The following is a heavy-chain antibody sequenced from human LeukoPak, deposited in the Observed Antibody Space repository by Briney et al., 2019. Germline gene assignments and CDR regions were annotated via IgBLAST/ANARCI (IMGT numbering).Heavy chain of an antibody. V-gene: IGHV3-7*01. Sequence: PGRSLRLSCAASGFTFSSYGMHWVRQAPGKGLEWVANIKQDGSEKYYVDSVKGRFTISRDNAKNSLYLQMNSLRAEDTAVYYCARDYQWELTQVYGMDVWGQGTTVTVSS. CDR1: GFTFSSYG. J-gene: IGHJ6*02. CDR3: ARDYQWELTQVYGMDV. D-gene: IGHD1-26*01. CDR2: IKQDGSEK.